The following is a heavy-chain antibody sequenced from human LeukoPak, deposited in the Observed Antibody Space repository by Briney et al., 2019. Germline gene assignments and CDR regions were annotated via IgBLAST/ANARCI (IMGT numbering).Heavy chain of an antibody. CDR3: ARGPRMVAMNGYAFDI. CDR1: GGSISSYY. CDR2: IYIGGST. V-gene: IGHV4-4*07. Sequence: SETLSLTCIVSGGSISSYYWNWIRQSAGKGLEWIGRIYIGGSTSYNPSLKSRVTMSVDTSKIQFSLNLTSVTAADTAMYYCARGPRMVAMNGYAFDIWGPGTTVIVSS. J-gene: IGHJ3*02. D-gene: IGHD2-2*01.